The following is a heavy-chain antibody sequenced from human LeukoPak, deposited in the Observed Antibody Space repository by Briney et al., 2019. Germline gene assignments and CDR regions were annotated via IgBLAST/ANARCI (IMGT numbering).Heavy chain of an antibody. Sequence: GGSLRLSCAASGFTFSSYAMSWVRQAPGKGLECISGFSGSGGSTYYADSVKGRFTISRDNSKNTLYLQMNSLRAEDTAVYYCAKISYDSSGYYDYFDYWGQGTLVTVSS. J-gene: IGHJ4*02. D-gene: IGHD3-22*01. CDR1: GFTFSSYA. V-gene: IGHV3-23*01. CDR3: AKISYDSSGYYDYFDY. CDR2: FSGSGGST.